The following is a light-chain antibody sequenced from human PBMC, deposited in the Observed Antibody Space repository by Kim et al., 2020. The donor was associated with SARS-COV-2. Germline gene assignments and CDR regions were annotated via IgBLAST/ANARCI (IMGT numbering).Light chain of an antibody. CDR2: RDS. CDR3: QVWDSSTAWV. V-gene: IGLV3-9*01. CDR1: NIGSKN. J-gene: IGLJ3*02. Sequence: VALGQTARITGGGNNIGSKNVHWYQQKPGQAPVLVIYRDSNRPSGIPERFSGSNAGNTATLTISRAQAGDEADYYCQVWDSSTAWVFGGGTKLTVL.